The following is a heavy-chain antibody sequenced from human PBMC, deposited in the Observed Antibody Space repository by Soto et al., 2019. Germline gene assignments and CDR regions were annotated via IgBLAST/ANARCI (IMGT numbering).Heavy chain of an antibody. CDR3: ARVGSYDSVWGSYRVHAFDI. J-gene: IGHJ3*02. CDR2: IFSGGST. Sequence: GGSLRLSCAAFGLPVSSNYMSWVRQAPGKGLDWVSVIFSGGSTYYADSVKGRFTISRDISQNTVYLQMNSLRAEDTAVYYCARVGSYDSVWGSYRVHAFDIWAQGTLVTVSS. D-gene: IGHD3-16*02. CDR1: GLPVSSNY. V-gene: IGHV3-66*01.